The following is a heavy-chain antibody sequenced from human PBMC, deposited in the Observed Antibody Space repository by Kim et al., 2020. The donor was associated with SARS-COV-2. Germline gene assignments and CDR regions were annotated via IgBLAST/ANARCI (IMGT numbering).Heavy chain of an antibody. J-gene: IGHJ4*02. CDR1: GGSISSGGYY. CDR3: ARAPAGIFGVVRQIAY. V-gene: IGHV4-31*03. Sequence: SETLSLTCTVSGGSISSGGYYWSWIRQHPGKGLEWIGYIYYSGSTYYNPSLKSRVTISVDTSKNQFSLKLSSVTAADTAVYYCARAPAGIFGVVRQIAYCGQGTLVTVSS. D-gene: IGHD3-3*01. CDR2: IYYSGST.